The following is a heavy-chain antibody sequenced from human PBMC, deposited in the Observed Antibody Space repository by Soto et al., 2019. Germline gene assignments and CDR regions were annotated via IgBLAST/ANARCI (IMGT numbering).Heavy chain of an antibody. J-gene: IGHJ4*02. CDR2: INAGNGNT. D-gene: IGHD1-7*01. Sequence: ASVKVSCKASGYTFTSYAMHWVRQAPGQRLEWMGWINAGNGNTKYSQKFQGRVTITRDTSASTAYMELSSLRSEDTAVYYCAEDWLTGTTGNQYFAYWGQGTLVTVSS. CDR3: AEDWLTGTTGNQYFAY. V-gene: IGHV1-3*01. CDR1: GYTFTSYA.